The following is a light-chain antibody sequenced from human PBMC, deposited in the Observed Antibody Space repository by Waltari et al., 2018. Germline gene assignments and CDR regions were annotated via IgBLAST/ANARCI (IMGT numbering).Light chain of an antibody. CDR1: SSDVGSYTL. CDR2: DVN. Sequence: QSALTQPATVSGSPTQSITISCTGTSSDVGSYTLVSWYQQHPGRAPQHIIFDVNKRPSGISNRFAGSKAGNTASLTISGLQAEDEADYYCCSYAGSSTFVFGGGTKLTVL. J-gene: IGLJ2*01. V-gene: IGLV2-23*02. CDR3: CSYAGSSTFV.